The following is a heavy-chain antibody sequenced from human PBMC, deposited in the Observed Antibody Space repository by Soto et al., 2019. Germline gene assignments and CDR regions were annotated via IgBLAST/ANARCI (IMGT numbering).Heavy chain of an antibody. CDR1: GYTFTSYG. CDR2: ISAYNGNT. V-gene: IGHV1-18*01. CDR3: ARDPLQATFRVRYYYYMDV. Sequence: ASVKVSCKASGYTFTSYGISWVRQAPGQGLEWMGWISAYNGNTNYAQKLQGRVTMTTDTSTSTAYMELRSLRSDDTAVYYCARDPLQATFRVRYYYYMDVWGKGTTVTVSS. D-gene: IGHD1-26*01. J-gene: IGHJ6*03.